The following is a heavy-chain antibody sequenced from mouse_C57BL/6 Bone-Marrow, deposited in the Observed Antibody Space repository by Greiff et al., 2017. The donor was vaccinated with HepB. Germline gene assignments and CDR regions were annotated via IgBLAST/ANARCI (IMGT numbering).Heavy chain of an antibody. V-gene: IGHV3-6*01. D-gene: IGHD2-3*01. CDR2: ISYDGSN. Sequence: EVKLMESGPGLVKPSQSLSLTCSVTGYSITSGYYWNWIRQFPGNKLEWMGYISYDGSNNYNPSLKNRISITRDPSKNQFFLKLNSVTTEDTATYYCARGLGYYDFDYWGQGTTLTVSS. CDR3: ARGLGYYDFDY. J-gene: IGHJ2*01. CDR1: GYSITSGYY.